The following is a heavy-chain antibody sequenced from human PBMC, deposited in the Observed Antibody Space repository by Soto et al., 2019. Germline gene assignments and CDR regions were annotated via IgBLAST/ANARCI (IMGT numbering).Heavy chain of an antibody. CDR2: ISASGATT. CDR3: AKWTDNGIEASLDGVAFDS. CDR1: GFSFSTYS. D-gene: IGHD2-8*01. Sequence: SLRLSCAASGFSFSTYSLTWVHPAPRKGLEWVSGISASGATTYYADSEKGRFTISRDNSKNTVFLQMKSLRAEYTALYYCAKWTDNGIEASLDGVAFDSWCQGRMVTV. J-gene: IGHJ3*02. V-gene: IGHV3-23*01.